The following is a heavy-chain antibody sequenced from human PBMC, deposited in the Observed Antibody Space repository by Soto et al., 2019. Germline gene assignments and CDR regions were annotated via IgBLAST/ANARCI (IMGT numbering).Heavy chain of an antibody. Sequence: QITLKESGPTLVKPTQTLTLTCTFSGFSLSTSGVGVGWIRQPPGKALEWLALIYWDDDKRYSPSLKSRLTITKDTSKNQVDLTMTNMDPVDTATYYCAHRRSYGSGSYFDNWGQGTLVTVSS. J-gene: IGHJ4*02. V-gene: IGHV2-5*02. D-gene: IGHD3-10*01. CDR1: GFSLSTSGVG. CDR2: IYWDDDK. CDR3: AHRRSYGSGSYFDN.